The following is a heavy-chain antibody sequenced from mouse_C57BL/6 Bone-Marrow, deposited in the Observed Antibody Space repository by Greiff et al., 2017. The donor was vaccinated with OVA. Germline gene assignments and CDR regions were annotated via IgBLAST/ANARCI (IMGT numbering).Heavy chain of an antibody. CDR1: GYTFTSYW. V-gene: IGHV1-5*01. J-gene: IGHJ2*01. CDR2: IYPGNSDT. CDR3: TVLLPFFDD. D-gene: IGHD2-1*01. Sequence: VQLQQSGTVLARPGASVKMSCKTSGYTFTSYWMHWVKQRPGQGLEWIGAIYPGNSDTSYNQKFKGKAKLTAVTSASTAYMELNSLTNDDSAVYYCTVLLPFFDDWGQGTTLTVSS.